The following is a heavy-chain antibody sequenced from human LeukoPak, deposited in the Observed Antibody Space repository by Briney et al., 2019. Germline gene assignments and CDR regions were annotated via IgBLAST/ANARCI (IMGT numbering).Heavy chain of an antibody. V-gene: IGHV3-7*01. CDR2: IRQEGGER. Sequence: GGSLRLSCIGSGFSFNRHWMSWVRQAPGKGLEWVANIRQEGGERYYVDSVKGRFTISRNNAERSVYLQMNSLRVEDTAVYYCARDKEEMVRAPFAFDIWGLGTTVTVSP. CDR1: GFSFNRHW. CDR3: ARDKEEMVRAPFAFDI. J-gene: IGHJ3*02. D-gene: IGHD3-10*01.